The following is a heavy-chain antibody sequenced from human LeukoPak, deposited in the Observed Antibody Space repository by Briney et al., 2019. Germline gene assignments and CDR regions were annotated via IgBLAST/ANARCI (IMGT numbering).Heavy chain of an antibody. D-gene: IGHD3-10*01. CDR2: INPNSGGT. V-gene: IGHV1-2*02. J-gene: IGHJ4*02. CDR3: ARTRWVRGLEDFDY. CDR1: GYTFTGYY. Sequence: ASVKVSCKASGYTFTGYYMHWVRQAPGQGLEWMGWINPNSGGTNYAQKFQGRVTMTRDTSISTAYMELSRLRSDDTAVYYCARTRWVRGLEDFDYWGQGTLVTVSS.